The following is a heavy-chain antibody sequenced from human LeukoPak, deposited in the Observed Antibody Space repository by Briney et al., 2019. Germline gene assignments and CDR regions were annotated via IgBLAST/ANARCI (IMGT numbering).Heavy chain of an antibody. CDR2: IKQDGSEK. CDR1: GFTFSSYW. J-gene: IGHJ4*02. CDR3: TRGGRLHPQSPY. V-gene: IGHV3-7*01. Sequence: PGGSLRLSCAASGFTFSSYWMSWVRQAPGKGLEWVANIKQDGSEKYYVDSVKGRFTISRDNAKNSLYLQMSSLRAEDTAVYYCTRGGRLHPQSPYWGQGTLVTVSS. D-gene: IGHD3-16*01.